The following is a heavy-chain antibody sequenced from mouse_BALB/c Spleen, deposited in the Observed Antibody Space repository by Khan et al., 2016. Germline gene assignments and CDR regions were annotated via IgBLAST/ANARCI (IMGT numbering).Heavy chain of an antibody. CDR1: GYSITSDYA. CDR2: IRYSGST. V-gene: IGHV3-2*02. Sequence: EVELVESGPGLVKPSQSLSLTCTVTGYSITSDYAWNWIRQFPGNKLEWMGYIRYSGSTSYNPSLKSRISITRDTSKNQFFLQLNSVTTEDTATYYCSSRNWDVDYWGQGTTLTVSS. CDR3: SSRNWDVDY. D-gene: IGHD4-1*02. J-gene: IGHJ2*01.